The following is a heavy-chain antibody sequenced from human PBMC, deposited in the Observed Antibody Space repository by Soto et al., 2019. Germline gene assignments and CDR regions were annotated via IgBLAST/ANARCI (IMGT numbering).Heavy chain of an antibody. D-gene: IGHD2-2*01. V-gene: IGHV4-31*03. CDR1: GGSISSGGYY. Sequence: SETLSLTCTVSGGSISSGGYYWSWIRQHPGKGLEWIGYIYYSGSTYYNPSLKSRVTISVDTSKSQFSLKLSSVTAADTAVYYCARVGCSSTSCPKSYYYYYYMDVWGKGTTVTVSS. CDR2: IYYSGST. J-gene: IGHJ6*03. CDR3: ARVGCSSTSCPKSYYYYYYMDV.